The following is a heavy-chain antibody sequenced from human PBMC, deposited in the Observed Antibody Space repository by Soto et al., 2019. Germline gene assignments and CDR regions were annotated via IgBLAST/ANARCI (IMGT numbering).Heavy chain of an antibody. J-gene: IGHJ4*02. V-gene: IGHV3-7*05. CDR1: GFTFSSYW. D-gene: IGHD6-13*01. Sequence: EVQLVESGGGLVQPGGSLRLSCAASGFTFSSYWMSWVRQAPGKGLEWVANIKQDGSDKYYVDSVKGRFTISRDNAKNSLYLQMNSLTAEDTAIYYCAIVKSPAGQEWGQGTLVTVSS. CDR2: IKQDGSDK. CDR3: AIVKSPAGQE.